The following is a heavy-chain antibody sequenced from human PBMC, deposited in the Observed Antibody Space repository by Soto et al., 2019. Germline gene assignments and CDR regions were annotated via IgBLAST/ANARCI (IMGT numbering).Heavy chain of an antibody. CDR2: IKQDGSEK. J-gene: IGHJ4*02. CDR3: ARETPLNYDILTGYPLYDYYFDY. CDR1: GFTFSSYW. D-gene: IGHD3-9*01. V-gene: IGHV3-7*05. Sequence: GGFLRLSCAASGFTFSSYWMSWVRQAPGKGLEWVANIKQDGSEKYYVDSVKGRFTISRDNAKNSLYLQMNSLRAEDTAVYYCARETPLNYDILTGYPLYDYYFDYWGQGTLVTVSS.